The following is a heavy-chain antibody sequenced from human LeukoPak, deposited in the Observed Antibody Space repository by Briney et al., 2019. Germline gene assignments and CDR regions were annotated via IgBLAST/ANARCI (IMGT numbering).Heavy chain of an antibody. V-gene: IGHV3-48*02. D-gene: IGHD4-17*01. Sequence: GGSLRVSCAASGFTFSTYSMNWVRQAPGKGLEWVAYISSRSSATYYADSVKGRFTISRDNAKNSLYLQMNSLRDEDTAVYYCARGTGDPQRFDPWGQGTLVTVSS. CDR3: ARGTGDPQRFDP. CDR2: ISSRSSAT. CDR1: GFTFSTYS. J-gene: IGHJ5*02.